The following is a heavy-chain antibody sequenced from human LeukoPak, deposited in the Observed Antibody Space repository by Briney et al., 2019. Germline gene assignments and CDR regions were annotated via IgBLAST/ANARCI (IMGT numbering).Heavy chain of an antibody. D-gene: IGHD3-9*01. J-gene: IGHJ4*02. V-gene: IGHV4-59*08. CDR2: IYYSGST. CDR1: GFTVSSNY. Sequence: GSLRLSCAASGFTVSSNYMSWIRQPPGKGLEWIGYIYYSGSTNYNPSLKSRVTISVDTSKNQFSLKLSSVTAADTAVYYCARHPRYYDILTGYYAAPTFDYWGQGTLVTVSS. CDR3: ARHPRYYDILTGYYAAPTFDY.